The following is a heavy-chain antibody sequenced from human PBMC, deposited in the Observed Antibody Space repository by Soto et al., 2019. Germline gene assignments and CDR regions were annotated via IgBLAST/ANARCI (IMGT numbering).Heavy chain of an antibody. CDR1: GYTFTSYG. J-gene: IGHJ4*02. D-gene: IGHD3-22*01. CDR3: ARDQYYYDSSGYYSGDY. CDR2: ISAYNGNT. V-gene: IGHV1-18*01. Sequence: GASVKVSCKASGYTFTSYGISWVRQAPGQGLEWMGWISAYNGNTNYAQKLQGRVTMTTDTSTSTAYMELRSLRSDDTAVYYCARDQYYYDSSGYYSGDYWGQGTLVPVSS.